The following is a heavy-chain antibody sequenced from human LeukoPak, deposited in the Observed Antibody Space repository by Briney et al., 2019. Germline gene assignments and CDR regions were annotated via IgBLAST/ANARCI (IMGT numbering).Heavy chain of an antibody. V-gene: IGHV3-21*04. CDR1: GFTFSSYS. CDR3: ARDLSGDIVVVPDTTPLDY. CDR2: ISSSSSYI. D-gene: IGHD2-2*01. J-gene: IGHJ4*02. Sequence: GGSLRLSCAASGFTFSSYSMNWVRQAPGKRLEWVSSISSSSSYIYYADSVEGRFTISRDNAKNSLYLQMNSLRAEDTAVYYCARDLSGDIVVVPDTTPLDYWGQGTLVTVSS.